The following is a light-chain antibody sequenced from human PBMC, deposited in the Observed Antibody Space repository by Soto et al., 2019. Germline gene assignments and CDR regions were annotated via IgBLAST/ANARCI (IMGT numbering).Light chain of an antibody. CDR2: GST. V-gene: IGKV3-20*01. CDR3: QQSGGSTLYS. CDR1: QNVDSTY. J-gene: IGKJ2*01. Sequence: DIVLTQSPGTLSLSPGERATLSCRASQNVDSTYLAWYQQKPGQAPRLVIYGSTRRAPGIPDRFSGSGSGTDFTLTISRLDPEDFAVYFCQQSGGSTLYSFGPGTKVDIK.